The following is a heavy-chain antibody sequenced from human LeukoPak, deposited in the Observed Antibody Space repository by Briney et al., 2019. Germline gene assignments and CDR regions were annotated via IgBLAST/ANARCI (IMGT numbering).Heavy chain of an antibody. Sequence: SQTLSLTCALSGDSVSSSSAAWNWIRQSPSRGLEWLGRTVYRSKWYYDYAVSVQSRITINADTSKNQFSLHLNSATPEDTAVYYCARSTALVGDDWVDPWGQGTLVTVSS. D-gene: IGHD2-21*01. CDR2: TVYRSKWYY. CDR1: GDSVSSSSAA. CDR3: ARSTALVGDDWVDP. V-gene: IGHV6-1*01. J-gene: IGHJ5*02.